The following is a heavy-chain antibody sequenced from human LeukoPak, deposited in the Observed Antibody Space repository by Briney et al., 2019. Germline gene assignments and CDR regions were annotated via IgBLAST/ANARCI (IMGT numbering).Heavy chain of an antibody. D-gene: IGHD3-22*01. CDR2: IYYSGST. CDR1: GGSISSPNYY. V-gene: IGHV4-39*01. J-gene: IGHJ4*02. Sequence: PSETLSLTCTVSGGSISSPNYYWGWVRQPPGKGLEWIGIIYYSGSTYYNPSLKSRVTISVETSKNQFSLKLSSVTAADTAVYYCARHKLLYYYDSSGYYYDYWGQGTLVTVSS. CDR3: ARHKLLYYYDSSGYYYDY.